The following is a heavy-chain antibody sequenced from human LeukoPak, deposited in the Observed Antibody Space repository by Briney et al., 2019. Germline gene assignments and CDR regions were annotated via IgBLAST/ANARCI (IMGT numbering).Heavy chain of an antibody. CDR1: GGSISSHF. J-gene: IGHJ4*02. D-gene: IGHD1-26*01. CDR3: ARDGYSGSSLFDY. V-gene: IGHV4-59*11. Sequence: SVTLSLTCTVSGGSISSHFWSWIRQPPGKGLEWIGYIHYTGSTNYNPSLKSRVTISVDTSKNQFSLKLSSVTAADTAVYYCARDGYSGSSLFDYWGQGTLVTVSS. CDR2: IHYTGST.